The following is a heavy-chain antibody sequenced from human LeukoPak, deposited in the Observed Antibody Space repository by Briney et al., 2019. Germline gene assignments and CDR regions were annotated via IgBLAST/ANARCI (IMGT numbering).Heavy chain of an antibody. CDR2: IYSNGNT. Sequence: SETLSLTRTVSGGSISDYYWTWIRQPPGKGLEWIGYIYSNGNTVYSPSLNSRTSISLDTSKNQFFLRLTSVIAADTAVYYCARTSRHYYNSGSDVAPWPAEMDVWGQGTTVTVSS. J-gene: IGHJ6*02. D-gene: IGHD3-10*01. CDR1: GGSISDYY. V-gene: IGHV4-59*01. CDR3: ARTSRHYYNSGSDVAPWPAEMDV.